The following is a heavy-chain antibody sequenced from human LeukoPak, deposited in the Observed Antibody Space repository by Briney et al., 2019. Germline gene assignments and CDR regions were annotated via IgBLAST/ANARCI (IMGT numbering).Heavy chain of an antibody. CDR1: GFTFSSYA. V-gene: IGHV3-23*01. CDR3: AKTVGAYLYYFDY. J-gene: IGHJ4*02. D-gene: IGHD1-26*01. CDR2: ISGSGGST. Sequence: GGSLRLSCAASGFTFSSYAMSWVRQAPGKGLEWVSAISGSGGSTYCADSVKGRFTISRDNSKNTLYLQMNSLRAEDTAVYYCAKTVGAYLYYFDYWGQGTLVTVSS.